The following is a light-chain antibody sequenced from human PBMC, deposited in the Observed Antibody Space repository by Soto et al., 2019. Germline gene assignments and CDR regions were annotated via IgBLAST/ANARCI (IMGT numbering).Light chain of an antibody. CDR1: ISDVGGYNY. V-gene: IGLV2-14*01. CDR2: EVS. CDR3: SSYTSRGTYV. J-gene: IGLJ1*01. Sequence: SVLTQPASVSGSPGQSITISCTGTISDVGGYNYVSWYQQHPGKAPKLMIYEVSYRPSGVSNRFSGSKSGNTASLTISGLQAEDEADYYCSSYTSRGTYVFGTGTKVTVL.